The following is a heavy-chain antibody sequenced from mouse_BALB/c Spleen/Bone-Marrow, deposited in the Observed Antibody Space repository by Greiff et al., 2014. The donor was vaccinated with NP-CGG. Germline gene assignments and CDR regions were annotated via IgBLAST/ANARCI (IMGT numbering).Heavy chain of an antibody. CDR1: GYAFTNFW. Sequence: VQLQQSGAELVRPGTSVKVSCKASGYAFTNFWIEWVKERPGQGLEWIGVINPGSGITNYNERFKGKATLTADKSSSTAYMQLSSLTSDDSAVYFCARRDYRYEGGPFDYWGQGTTLTVSS. CDR2: INPGSGIT. J-gene: IGHJ2*01. CDR3: ARRDYRYEGGPFDY. V-gene: IGHV1-54*01. D-gene: IGHD2-14*01.